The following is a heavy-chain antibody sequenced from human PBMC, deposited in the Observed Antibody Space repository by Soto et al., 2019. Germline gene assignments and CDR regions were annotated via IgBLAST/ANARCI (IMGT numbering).Heavy chain of an antibody. J-gene: IGHJ4*02. CDR2: MHYSGST. CDR1: GGSISSGGYY. D-gene: IGHD3-22*01. Sequence: PSETLSLTCSVSGGSISSGGYYWSWIRQQPEKGLEWIGYMHYSGSTYYNPSLKSRVSISVDTPKNQFSLKLSSVTAADTAVYYCAREDRNYYDSSGYFYWGQGALVTVPQ. V-gene: IGHV4-31*03. CDR3: AREDRNYYDSSGYFY.